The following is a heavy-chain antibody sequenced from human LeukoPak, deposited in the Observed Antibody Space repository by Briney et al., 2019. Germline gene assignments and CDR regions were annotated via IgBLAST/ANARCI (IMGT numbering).Heavy chain of an antibody. CDR1: GFTFSSYS. J-gene: IGHJ4*02. CDR3: ARATTAMEPFDY. Sequence: GGPLRLSCAASGFTFSSYSMNWVRQAPGKGLEWVSSISSSSSYIYYADSVKGRFTISRDNAKNSLYLQMNSLRAEDTAVYYCARATTAMEPFDYWGQGTLVTVSS. V-gene: IGHV3-21*01. D-gene: IGHD5-18*01. CDR2: ISSSSSYI.